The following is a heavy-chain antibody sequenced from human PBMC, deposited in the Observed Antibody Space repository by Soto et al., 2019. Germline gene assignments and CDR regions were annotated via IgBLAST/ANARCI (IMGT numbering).Heavy chain of an antibody. CDR3: ASCSSTSCYFRY. Sequence: EASVKVSCKASGYTFTSYYIHWVRQAPGQGLEWMGIINPSGGSSSHAQKFQGRFTMTRDTSTNTVYMEMRSLRSEDTAVYYCASCSSTSCYFRYWGQGTLVTVSS. V-gene: IGHV1-46*03. CDR1: GYTFTSYY. D-gene: IGHD2-2*01. CDR2: INPSGGSS. J-gene: IGHJ4*02.